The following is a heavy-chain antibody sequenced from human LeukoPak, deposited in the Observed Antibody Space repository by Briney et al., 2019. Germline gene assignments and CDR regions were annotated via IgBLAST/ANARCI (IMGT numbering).Heavy chain of an antibody. CDR2: IYTSGST. J-gene: IGHJ6*03. CDR3: ARGVLLWFGEKENMDV. CDR1: GGSISSYY. Sequence: SETLSLTCTVSGGSISSYYWSWIRQPAGKGLEWIGRIYTSGSTNYNPSLKSRVTMSVDTSKNQFSLKLSSVTAADTAVYYCARGVLLWFGEKENMDVWGKGTTVTVSS. D-gene: IGHD3-10*01. V-gene: IGHV4-4*07.